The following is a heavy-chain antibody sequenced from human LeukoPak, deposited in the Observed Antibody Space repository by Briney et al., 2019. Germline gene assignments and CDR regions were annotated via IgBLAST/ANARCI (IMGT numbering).Heavy chain of an antibody. CDR1: GGSFSGYY. CDR2: INHSGST. Sequence: MSSETLSLTCAVYGGSFSGYYWSWIRQPPGKGLEWIGDINHSGSTNYNPSLKSRVTISVDTSKNQFSLKLSSVTAADTAVYYCARGSRVHSSVPLDYWGQGTLVTVPS. J-gene: IGHJ4*02. V-gene: IGHV4-34*01. D-gene: IGHD6-19*01. CDR3: ARGSRVHSSVPLDY.